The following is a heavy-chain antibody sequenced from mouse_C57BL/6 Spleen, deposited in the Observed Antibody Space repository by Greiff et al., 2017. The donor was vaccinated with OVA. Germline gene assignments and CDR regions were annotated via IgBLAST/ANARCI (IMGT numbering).Heavy chain of an antibody. CDR2: ISYDGSN. D-gene: IGHD3-2*02. J-gene: IGHJ3*01. CDR1: GYSITSGYY. Sequence: VQLKESGPGLVKPSQSLSLTCSVTGYSITSGYYWNWIRQFPGNKLEWMGYISYDGSNNYNPSLKNRISITRDTSKNQFFLKLNSVTTEDTATYYCARDGAQGFAYWGQGTLVTVSA. V-gene: IGHV3-6*01. CDR3: ARDGAQGFAY.